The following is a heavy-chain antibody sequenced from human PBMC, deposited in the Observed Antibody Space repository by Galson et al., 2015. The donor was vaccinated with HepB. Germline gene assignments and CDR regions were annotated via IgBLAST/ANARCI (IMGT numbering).Heavy chain of an antibody. V-gene: IGHV3-30*18. D-gene: IGHD2/OR15-2a*01. Sequence: SLRLSCAVTGFTFSVYGMHWVRQAPGQGLEWVAVISPDGGTKYYAGSVEGRFTISRDNSKNTLFMQMNSLRAEDTAVYYCAKEIKYFSGSDIWGQGTMVTVSS. J-gene: IGHJ3*02. CDR3: AKEIKYFSGSDI. CDR1: GFTFSVYG. CDR2: ISPDGGTK.